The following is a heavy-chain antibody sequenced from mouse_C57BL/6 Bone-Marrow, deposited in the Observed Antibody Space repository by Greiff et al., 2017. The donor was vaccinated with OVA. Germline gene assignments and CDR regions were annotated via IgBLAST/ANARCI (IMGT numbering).Heavy chain of an antibody. CDR3: ARTTVVASYGYFDV. Sequence: EVKLMESEGGLVQPGSSMKLSCTASGFTFSDYYMAWVRQVPEKGLEWVANINYDGSSTYYLDSLKSRFIISRDNAKNILYLQMSSLKSEDTATYYCARTTVVASYGYFDVWGTGTTVTVSS. CDR2: INYDGSST. V-gene: IGHV5-16*01. CDR1: GFTFSDYY. D-gene: IGHD1-1*01. J-gene: IGHJ1*03.